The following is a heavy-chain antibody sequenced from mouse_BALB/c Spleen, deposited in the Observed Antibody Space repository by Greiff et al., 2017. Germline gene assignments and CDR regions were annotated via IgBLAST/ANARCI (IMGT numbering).Heavy chain of an antibody. V-gene: IGHV14-3*02. D-gene: IGHD2-4*01. CDR2: IDPANGNT. Sequence: VQLQQSGAELVKPGASVKLSCTASGFNIKDTYMHWVKQRPEQGLEWIGRIDPANGNTKYDPKFQGKATITADTSSNTAYLQLSSLTSEDTAVYYCARGYDYGGYFDVWGAGTTVTVSS. J-gene: IGHJ1*01. CDR1: GFNIKDTY. CDR3: ARGYDYGGYFDV.